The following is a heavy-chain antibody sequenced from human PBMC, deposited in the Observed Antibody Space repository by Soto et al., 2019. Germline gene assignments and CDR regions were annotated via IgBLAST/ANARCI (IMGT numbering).Heavy chain of an antibody. J-gene: IGHJ4*02. CDR2: ISYDGSNK. V-gene: IGHV3-30-3*01. CDR1: GFTFSSYA. Sequence: QVQLVESGGGVVQPGRSLRLSWAASGFTFSSYAMHWVRQAPGKGLEWVAVISYDGSNKYYADSVKGRFTISRDNSKNTLCLQMNSLRADDTAVYYCARDPPDYEGSDYWGQGPLVTVSS. CDR3: ARDPPDYEGSDY. D-gene: IGHD3-16*01.